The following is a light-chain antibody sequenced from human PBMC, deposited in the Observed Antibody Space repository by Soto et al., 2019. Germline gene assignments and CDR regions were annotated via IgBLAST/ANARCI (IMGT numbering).Light chain of an antibody. CDR2: KAS. CDR1: QSISNW. V-gene: IGKV1-5*03. Sequence: DIQMTQSPSTLSASVGDRVTITCRASQSISNWLAWYQQKPGIAPNLLIYKASSLQSGVPSRFSGSGSGTEFTLTISSLQPDDFATYYCQQYNSYPWAFGQGTKVEIK. J-gene: IGKJ1*01. CDR3: QQYNSYPWA.